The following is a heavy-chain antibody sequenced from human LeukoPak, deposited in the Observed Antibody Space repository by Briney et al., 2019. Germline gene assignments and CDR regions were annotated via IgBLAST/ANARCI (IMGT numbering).Heavy chain of an antibody. CDR3: ARQPYSSGWYDPYWYFDL. CDR2: IYYSGRT. CDR1: GGSFSGYY. J-gene: IGHJ2*01. V-gene: IGHV4-59*08. D-gene: IGHD6-19*01. Sequence: SETLSLTCAVYGGSFSGYYWSWIRQPPGKGLEWIGYIYYSGRTNYNPSLKSRVTISVDPSKNQFSLKLSSVTAADTAVYYCARQPYSSGWYDPYWYFDLWGRGTLVTVSS.